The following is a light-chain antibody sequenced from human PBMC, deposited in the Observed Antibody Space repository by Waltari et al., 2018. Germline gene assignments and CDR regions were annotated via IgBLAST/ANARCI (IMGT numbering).Light chain of an antibody. V-gene: IGLV4-69*01. CDR3: QTWGAGFRV. Sequence: QLVLTQSPSASASLGASVKLTCTLSSGHSSYAIAWHQQQPEKGPRYLMKVHNDGSHSKGDGIPDLFSGSSSGAERYLTISSLRSEDEADYYCQTWGAGFRVFGGGTKLAVL. CDR2: VHNDGSH. J-gene: IGLJ3*02. CDR1: SGHSSYA.